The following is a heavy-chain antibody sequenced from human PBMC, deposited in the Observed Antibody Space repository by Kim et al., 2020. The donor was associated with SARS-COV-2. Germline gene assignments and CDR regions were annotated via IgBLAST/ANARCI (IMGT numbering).Heavy chain of an antibody. V-gene: IGHV3-30*02. D-gene: IGHD1-26*01. CDR3: AKAPRGGSYYLTTPFDY. J-gene: IGHJ4*02. Sequence: VKGRFTISRDNSKNTLYLQMNSLRAEDTAVYYCAKAPRGGSYYLTTPFDYWGQGTLVTVSS.